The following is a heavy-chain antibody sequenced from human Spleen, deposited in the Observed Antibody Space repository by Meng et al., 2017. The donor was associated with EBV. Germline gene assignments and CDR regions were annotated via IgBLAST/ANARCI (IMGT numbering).Heavy chain of an antibody. CDR3: ASADTGFLPSDS. D-gene: IGHD5-12*01. CDR1: GLSFSNFA. Sequence: QVQLVESGGGVVQPGGSLRLSCAASGLSFSNFATHWVRQAPGKGLEWVSIISYDGTNKYYGDSVRGRFTISRDNSKNTVYLEMETLRIDDSAVYFCASADTGFLPSDSWGQGTMVTVSA. J-gene: IGHJ4*02. V-gene: IGHV3-30-3*01. CDR2: ISYDGTNK.